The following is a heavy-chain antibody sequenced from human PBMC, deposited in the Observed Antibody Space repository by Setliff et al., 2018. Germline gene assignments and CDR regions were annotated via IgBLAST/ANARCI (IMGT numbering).Heavy chain of an antibody. CDR2: ISVYNGDT. V-gene: IGHV1-18*01. D-gene: IGHD5-18*01. Sequence: ASVKVSCKASGYTFRNYAFAWVRQAPGQGLEWVGWISVYNGDTNYAQKFQGRVTLTTDTSTSTAYMELGSLTPDDSAFYYCARAPSVELVTIRTNSWFTYWGQGTLVTVSS. J-gene: IGHJ4*02. CDR3: ARAPSVELVTIRTNSWFTY. CDR1: GYTFRNYA.